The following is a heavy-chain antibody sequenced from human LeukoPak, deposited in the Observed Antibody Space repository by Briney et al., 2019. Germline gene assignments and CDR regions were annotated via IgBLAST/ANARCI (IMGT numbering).Heavy chain of an antibody. V-gene: IGHV3-74*01. CDR2: INSDVGST. Sequence: GGSRRLSWAASGFTFSSYWIHWVRHAPGKWLGWVSRINSDVGSTSYADSVKGRFTIARDNAKNPLYLQMNSMRAEDTAVYYSARAGSGYSGKDGWFAPWGQGTLVTVSS. CDR1: GFTFSSYW. J-gene: IGHJ5*02. D-gene: IGHD5-12*01. CDR3: ARAGSGYSGKDGWFAP.